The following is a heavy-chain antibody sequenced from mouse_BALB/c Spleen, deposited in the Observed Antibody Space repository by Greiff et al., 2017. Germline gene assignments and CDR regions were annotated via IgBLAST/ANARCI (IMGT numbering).Heavy chain of an antibody. CDR3: ARFYYGSLDY. J-gene: IGHJ2*01. D-gene: IGHD1-1*01. CDR2: ISYDGSN. CDR1: GYSITSGYY. V-gene: IGHV3-6*02. Sequence: EVQLVESGPGLVKPSQSLSLTCSVTGYSITSGYYWNWIRQFPGNKLEWMGYISYDGSNNYNPSLKNRISITRDTSKNQFFLKLNSVTTEDTATYYCARFYYGSLDYWGQGTTLTVSS.